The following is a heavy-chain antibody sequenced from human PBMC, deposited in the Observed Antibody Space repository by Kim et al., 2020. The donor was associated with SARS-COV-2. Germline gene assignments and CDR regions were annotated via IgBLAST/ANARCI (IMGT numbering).Heavy chain of an antibody. V-gene: IGHV3-23*01. Sequence: GGSLRLSCAASGFIFSSYAMSWVRQAPGKGLEWVSGISGSGGSTYHADSVKGRFTISRDNSKNTLYLQMNSLRAEDTAVYYCAKDGAMIVVVNLDYWGQGTLVTVSS. CDR1: GFIFSSYA. D-gene: IGHD3-22*01. J-gene: IGHJ4*02. CDR3: AKDGAMIVVVNLDY. CDR2: ISGSGGST.